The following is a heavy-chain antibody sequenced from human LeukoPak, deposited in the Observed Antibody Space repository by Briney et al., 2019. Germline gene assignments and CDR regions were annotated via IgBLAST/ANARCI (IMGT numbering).Heavy chain of an antibody. D-gene: IGHD4/OR15-4a*01. CDR1: GFIFGSSW. J-gene: IGHJ4*02. V-gene: IGHV3-7*01. CDR2: INQGGNEK. Sequence: GGSLRLSCAASGFIFGSSWMIWARQAPGKGLEWVANINQGGNEKYYLDSVKGRFTISRDNADNSVYLQMHSLRAEDAAVYYCATNTRAYAVLLAYWGQGTRVTVSS. CDR3: ATNTRAYAVLLAY.